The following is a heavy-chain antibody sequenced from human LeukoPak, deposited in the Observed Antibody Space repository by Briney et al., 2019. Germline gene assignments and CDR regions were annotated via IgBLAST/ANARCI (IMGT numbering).Heavy chain of an antibody. CDR2: MNPNSGNT. V-gene: IGHV1-8*01. CDR1: GYTFTSYD. D-gene: IGHD6-19*01. J-gene: IGHJ4*02. CDR3: ARGPLLYAGRSGWYVGYNY. Sequence: ASVKVSCKASGYTFTSYDINWVRQATGQGLEWMGWMNPNSGNTGYAQKFQGRVTMTRNTSISTAYMELSSLRSEDTAVYYCARGPLLYAGRSGWYVGYNYWGQGTLVTVSS.